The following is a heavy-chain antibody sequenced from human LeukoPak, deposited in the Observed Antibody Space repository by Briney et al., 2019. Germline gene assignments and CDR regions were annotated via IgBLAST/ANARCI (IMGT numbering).Heavy chain of an antibody. V-gene: IGHV4-31*03. J-gene: IGHJ4*02. CDR2: IYYSGST. CDR3: ARWDYGDYRFDY. CDR1: GGSISSGNFY. D-gene: IGHD4-17*01. Sequence: SETLSLTCTVSGGSISSGNFYWSWIRQHPGKGLGWIGYIYYSGSTYYNPSLKSRVTISVDTSKNQFSLKLSSVTAADTAVYYCARWDYGDYRFDYWGQGTLVTVSS.